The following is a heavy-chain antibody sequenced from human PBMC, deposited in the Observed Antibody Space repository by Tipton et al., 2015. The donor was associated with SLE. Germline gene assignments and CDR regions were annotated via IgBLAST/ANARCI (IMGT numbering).Heavy chain of an antibody. D-gene: IGHD3-16*01. Sequence: SLRLSCAASGFIFSSFALHWVRQAPGKGLEWVAVISSDGSKRYYADSVRGRFVISRDTSKNTLYLQMNSLRAEDTAVYYCAREYYFGLDVWGHGTTVTVSS. CDR2: ISSDGSKR. CDR3: AREYYFGLDV. CDR1: GFIFSSFA. J-gene: IGHJ6*02. V-gene: IGHV3-30*09.